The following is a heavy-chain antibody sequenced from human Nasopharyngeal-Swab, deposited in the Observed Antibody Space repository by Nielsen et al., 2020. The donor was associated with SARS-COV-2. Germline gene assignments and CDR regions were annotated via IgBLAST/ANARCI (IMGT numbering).Heavy chain of an antibody. CDR1: GFTFDDYS. J-gene: IGHJ4*02. D-gene: IGHD4-11*01. CDR2: INWNSGRK. V-gene: IGHV3-9*01. Sequence: SLKISCAASGFTFDDYSMHWVRQAPGKGLEWVSCINWNSGRKGYADSVKGRFTISRDNAKNSLYLLVNSLRSEDTALYYCARGTADYSNPSFDYWGQGTLVTVPS. CDR3: ARGTADYSNPSFDY.